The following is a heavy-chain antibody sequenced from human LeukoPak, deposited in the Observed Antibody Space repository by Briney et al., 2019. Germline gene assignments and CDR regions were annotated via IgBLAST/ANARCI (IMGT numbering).Heavy chain of an antibody. Sequence: SETLSLTSAVYGGSFSVYYWSCMRQHPGKGLEWIGYIYYSGSTYYNPSLKSRVTISVDTSKNQFSLKLSSVTAADTAVDYCARHRVGVAGYYYYGMDVWGQGTTVTVSS. CDR1: GGSFSVYY. J-gene: IGHJ6*02. CDR3: ARHRVGVAGYYYYGMDV. CDR2: IYYSGST. V-gene: IGHV4-31*11. D-gene: IGHD6-19*01.